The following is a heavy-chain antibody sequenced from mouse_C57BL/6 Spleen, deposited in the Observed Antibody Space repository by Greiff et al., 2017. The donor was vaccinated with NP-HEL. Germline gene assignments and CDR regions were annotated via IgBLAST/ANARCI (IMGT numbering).Heavy chain of an antibody. Sequence: EVKLVESGEGLVKPGGSLKLSCAASGFTFSSYAMSWVRQTPEKRLEWVAYISSGGDYIYYADTVKGRFTISRDNARNTLYLQMSSLKSEDTAMYYCTREGGYYSYYYAMDDWGQGTSVTVSS. CDR2: ISSGGDYI. V-gene: IGHV5-9-1*02. CDR1: GFTFSSYA. CDR3: TREGGYYSYYYAMDD. D-gene: IGHD2-3*01. J-gene: IGHJ4*01.